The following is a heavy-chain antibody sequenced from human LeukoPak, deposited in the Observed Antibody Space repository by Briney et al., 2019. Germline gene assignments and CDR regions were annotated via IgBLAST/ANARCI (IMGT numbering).Heavy chain of an antibody. CDR2: ISWNSGSI. CDR3: AKDRRQLWLAFDY. Sequence: GGSLRLSCAASGFTFDDYAMHWVRQAPGKGLEWVSGISWNSGSIGYADSVKGRFTISRDNAKNSLYLQMNSLRAEDTVLYYCAKDRRQLWLAFDYWGQGTLVTVSS. D-gene: IGHD5-18*01. J-gene: IGHJ4*02. V-gene: IGHV3-9*01. CDR1: GFTFDDYA.